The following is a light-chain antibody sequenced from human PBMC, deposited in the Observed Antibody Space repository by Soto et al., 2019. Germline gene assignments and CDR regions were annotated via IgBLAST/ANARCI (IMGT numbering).Light chain of an antibody. J-gene: IGKJ1*01. CDR3: QQYGSSPRT. Sequence: DIVLTQSPGTLSLSPGERATLSCRASQSVSSNHLAWYQQKPGQAPRLLIYGGSSRATGIPVRFSGSVSGTDFTLTISRLEPEDFAVYYCQQYGSSPRTFGQGTKVDIK. V-gene: IGKV3-20*01. CDR1: QSVSSNH. CDR2: GGS.